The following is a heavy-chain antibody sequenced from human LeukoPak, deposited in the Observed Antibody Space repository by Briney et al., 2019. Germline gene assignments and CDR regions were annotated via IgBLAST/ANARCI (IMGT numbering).Heavy chain of an antibody. CDR3: ARDLHSPAAFDI. J-gene: IGHJ3*02. CDR1: GYTFTGYY. CDR2: INPNSRGT. V-gene: IGHV1-2*02. Sequence: ASVKVSCKASGYTFTGYYMHWVRQTPGQGLEWMGWINPNSRGTNYAQKFQGRVTMTRDTSTSTAYMELSRLRSDDTAVYYCARDLHSPAAFDICGQGTMAPVSS.